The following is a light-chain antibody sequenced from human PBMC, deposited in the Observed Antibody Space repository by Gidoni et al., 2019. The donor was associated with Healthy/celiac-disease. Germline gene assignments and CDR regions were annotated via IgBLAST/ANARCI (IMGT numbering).Light chain of an antibody. CDR2: EAS. V-gene: IGKV1-5*01. Sequence: DIQMTQSPSTLSASVGYRVTITCRASHSISSWLGWYHQKPGKAPKRLDYEASRLESGVPSRFSGSGSGKRITINISRLQADDFANYYCQQYNSYWTFGQGTKVEIK. CDR1: HSISSW. J-gene: IGKJ1*01. CDR3: QQYNSYWT.